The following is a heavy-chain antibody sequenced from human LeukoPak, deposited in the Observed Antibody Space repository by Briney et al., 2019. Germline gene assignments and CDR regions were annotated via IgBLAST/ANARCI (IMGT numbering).Heavy chain of an antibody. J-gene: IGHJ4*02. Sequence: GGSLRLSCAASGFTFSSYSMNWVRQAPGKGLEWVSSISSSSSYIYYADSVKGRFTISRDNAKNSLYLQMNSLRAEDTAVYYCARGTVAGKTFDYWGQGTLVTVSS. CDR2: ISSSSSYI. CDR1: GFTFSSYS. CDR3: ARGTVAGKTFDY. D-gene: IGHD6-19*01. V-gene: IGHV3-21*01.